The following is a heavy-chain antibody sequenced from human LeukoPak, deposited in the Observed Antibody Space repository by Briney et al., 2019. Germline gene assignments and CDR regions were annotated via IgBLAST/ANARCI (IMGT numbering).Heavy chain of an antibody. CDR3: AKCITAAGTCYFDY. D-gene: IGHD6-13*01. V-gene: IGHV3-23*01. Sequence: PGGSLRLSCAASGFTFSSYAISWVRQAPGKGLEWVSAISGSGGSTYYADSVKGRFTISRDNSKNTLYLQVNSLRAEDTAIYYCAKCITAAGTCYFDYWGQGTLVTVSS. J-gene: IGHJ4*02. CDR2: ISGSGGST. CDR1: GFTFSSYA.